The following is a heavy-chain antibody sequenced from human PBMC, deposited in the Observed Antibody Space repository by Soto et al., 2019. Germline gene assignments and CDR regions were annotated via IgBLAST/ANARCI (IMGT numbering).Heavy chain of an antibody. CDR3: AKDRAFMITFGRVIDIPGQQFDY. V-gene: IGHV3-23*01. CDR1: GFTFSSYA. D-gene: IGHD3-16*02. CDR2: ISGSGGST. J-gene: IGHJ4*02. Sequence: PGGSLRLSCAASGFTFSSYAMSWVRQAPGKGLEWVSAISGSGGSTYYADNVKGRFTISRDNSKNTLYQQMNSLRAEDTAVYYCAKDRAFMITFGRVIDIPGQQFDYWGQGTLVTVSS.